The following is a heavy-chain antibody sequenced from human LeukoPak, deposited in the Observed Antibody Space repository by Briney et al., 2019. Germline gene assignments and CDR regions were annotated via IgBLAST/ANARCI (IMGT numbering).Heavy chain of an antibody. CDR3: AKKGSSSWYNWFDP. J-gene: IGHJ5*02. CDR1: GFTFSSYV. Sequence: PGGSLRLSCAASGFTFSSYVMTWVRQAPGKGLEWVSSISLSSGSRNYADSVKGRFTISRDNSKNTLYLQMNSLRAEDTAVYYCAKKGSSSWYNWFDPWGQGTLVTVSS. D-gene: IGHD6-13*01. V-gene: IGHV3-23*01. CDR2: ISLSSGSR.